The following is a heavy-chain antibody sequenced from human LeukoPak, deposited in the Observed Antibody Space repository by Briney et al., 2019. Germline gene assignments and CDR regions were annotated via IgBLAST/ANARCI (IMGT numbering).Heavy chain of an antibody. Sequence: GGSLRLSCVASGFSFSTYGMHWVRQAPGKGLEGVAVIWYDGSNKYYGDSVKGRFTISRDNSKKTLYLQMNSLRVEDTAVYYCARGDGYNDAEYLQHWGQGTLVTVS. D-gene: IGHD5-24*01. CDR2: IWYDGSNK. J-gene: IGHJ1*01. V-gene: IGHV3-33*08. CDR1: GFSFSTYG. CDR3: ARGDGYNDAEYLQH.